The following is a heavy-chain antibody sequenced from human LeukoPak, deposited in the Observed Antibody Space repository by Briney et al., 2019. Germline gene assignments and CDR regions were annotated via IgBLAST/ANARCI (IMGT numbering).Heavy chain of an antibody. D-gene: IGHD3-10*02. Sequence: GGSLRLSCTVSGFTVSSNSMSWVRQAPGKGLEWVSYISSSGSTIYYADSVKGRFTISGDNAKNSLYLQMNSLRAEDTAVYYCAELGITMIGGVWGKGTTVTISS. J-gene: IGHJ6*04. V-gene: IGHV3-48*04. CDR2: ISSSGSTI. CDR3: AELGITMIGGV. CDR1: GFTVSSNS.